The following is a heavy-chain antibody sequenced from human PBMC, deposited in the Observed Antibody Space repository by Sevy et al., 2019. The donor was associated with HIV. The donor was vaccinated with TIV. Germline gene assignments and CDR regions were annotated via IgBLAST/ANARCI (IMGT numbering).Heavy chain of an antibody. CDR1: GFTFSSYA. CDR2: ISGSGGST. CDR3: AKSPSVVAAAGLSVFDY. V-gene: IGHV3-23*01. D-gene: IGHD6-13*01. J-gene: IGHJ4*02. Sequence: GGSLRLSCAASGFTFSSYAMSWVRQAPGKGLEWVSAISGSGGSTYYADSMKGRFTISRDNSKNTLYLQMNSLRAEDTAVYYCAKSPSVVAAAGLSVFDYWGQGTLVTVSS.